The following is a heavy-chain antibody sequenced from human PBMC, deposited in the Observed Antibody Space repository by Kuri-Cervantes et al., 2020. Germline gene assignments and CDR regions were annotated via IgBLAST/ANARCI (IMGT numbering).Heavy chain of an antibody. D-gene: IGHD6-19*01. CDR1: GFTFSRSS. V-gene: IGHV3-23*01. J-gene: IGHJ6*03. CDR3: AKGIRSGWSSYYYYMDV. CDR2: FGGGGDI. Sequence: GESLKISCAASGFTFSRSSMTWVRQAPGKGLEWVSTFGGGGDIHYADSVKGRFTISRDNSKNTLYLQINSLRAEDTAVYFCAKGIRSGWSSYYYYMDVWGKGTTVTVSS.